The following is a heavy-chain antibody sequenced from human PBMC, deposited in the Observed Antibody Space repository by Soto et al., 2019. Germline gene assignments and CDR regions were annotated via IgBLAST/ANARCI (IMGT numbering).Heavy chain of an antibody. V-gene: IGHV3-23*01. D-gene: IGHD1-26*01. CDR3: AKDAGGYSPYPNWFGP. CDR1: GFTFSSST. CDR2: LSGSGGST. Sequence: EGSLRRSCAASGFTFSSSTMSWVRQAPWQGMEWVSALSGSGGSTYYADSVKGRFTISRDNSKNTLYLQMNSLRAEDTAVYYCAKDAGGYSPYPNWFGPWGQGTLGTVSS. J-gene: IGHJ5*02.